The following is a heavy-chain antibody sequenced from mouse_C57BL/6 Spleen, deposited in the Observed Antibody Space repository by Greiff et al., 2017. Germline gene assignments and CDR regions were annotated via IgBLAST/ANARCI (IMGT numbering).Heavy chain of an antibody. J-gene: IGHJ3*01. CDR1: GYTFTSYW. D-gene: IGHD1-1*01. CDR2: IYPSDSET. V-gene: IGHV1-61*01. Sequence: QVQLKQPGAELVRPGSSVKLSCKASGYTFTSYWMDWVKQRPGQGLEWIGNIYPSDSETHYNQKFKDKATLTVDKSSSTAYMQLSSLTSEDSAVYYCARGLRPSYWGQGTLVTVSA. CDR3: ARGLRPSY.